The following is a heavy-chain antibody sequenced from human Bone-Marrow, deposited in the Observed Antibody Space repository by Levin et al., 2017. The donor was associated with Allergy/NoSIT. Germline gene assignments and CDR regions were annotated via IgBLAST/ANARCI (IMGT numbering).Heavy chain of an antibody. CDR2: ISSSSSYI. CDR1: GFTFSSYR. CDR3: ARGGDYDFWSGYAPNTYYFDY. V-gene: IGHV3-21*01. D-gene: IGHD3-3*01. J-gene: IGHJ4*02. Sequence: GASVKVSCAASGFTFSSYRMNWVRQAPGKGLEWVSSISSSSSYIYYADSVKGRFTISRDNAKNSLYLQMNSLRAEDTAVYYCARGGDYDFWSGYAPNTYYFDYWGQGTLVTVSS.